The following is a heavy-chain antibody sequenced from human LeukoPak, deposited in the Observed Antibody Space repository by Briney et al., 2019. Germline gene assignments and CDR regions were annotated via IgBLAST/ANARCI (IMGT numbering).Heavy chain of an antibody. CDR3: ARGPVALPNDRLSLFFDF. CDR2: VKHDGDT. CDR1: GASFNTYY. J-gene: IGHJ5*01. V-gene: IGHV4-34*01. D-gene: IGHD2-8*01. Sequence: KPSETLSLTCAVYGASFNTYYWTWIRQSPDKGLERIGEVKHDGDTNVNPSLRSRVVMSVDASKNQFSLKMTSVTAADTAIYFCARGPVALPNDRLSLFFDFWGQGTLVTVSS.